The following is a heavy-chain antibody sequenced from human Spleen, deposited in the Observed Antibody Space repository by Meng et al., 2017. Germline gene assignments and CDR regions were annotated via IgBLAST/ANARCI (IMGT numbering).Heavy chain of an antibody. D-gene: IGHD3-22*01. CDR2: INTDGSTT. CDR1: GFTFSSYW. V-gene: IGHV3-74*01. CDR3: ARVADQDYDSSGYLY. J-gene: IGHJ4*02. Sequence: GESLKISCVASGFTFSSYWMHWVRQDPGKGLVWVSRINTDGSTTSYADSVKGRFTISRDNAKNTLYLQMNSLRAEDTAVYYCARVADQDYDSSGYLYWGQGILVTVSS.